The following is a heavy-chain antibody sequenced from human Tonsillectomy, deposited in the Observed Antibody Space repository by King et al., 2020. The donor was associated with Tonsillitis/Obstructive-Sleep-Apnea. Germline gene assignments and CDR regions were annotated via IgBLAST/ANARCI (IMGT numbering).Heavy chain of an antibody. V-gene: IGHV4-39*01. CDR3: ASDYSNYRLYYYYYMDV. Sequence: QLQESGPGLVKTSETLSLTCTVSGGSISNTNYYCGWIRQPPGKGLEWIGSIYHSGSTYYSPSLKSRVTISVDTSTNQFFLKLSSVTAADTAVYYCASDYSNYRLYYYYYMDVWGKGTTVIVSS. CDR2: IYHSGST. CDR1: GGSISNTNYY. D-gene: IGHD4-11*01. J-gene: IGHJ6*03.